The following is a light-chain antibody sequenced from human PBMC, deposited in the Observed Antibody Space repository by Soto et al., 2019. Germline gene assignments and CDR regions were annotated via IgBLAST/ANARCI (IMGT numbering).Light chain of an antibody. CDR2: DDN. J-gene: IGLJ3*02. CDR3: AAWDNSLSGLV. Sequence: QSVLTQAPSASGTPGQRVTISCSGSSSNIGVNYVYWYQQVPGTAPKLLVFDDNQRPSGVPDRFSDSKSGTSAFLAISGLRSEDEADYYCAAWDNSLSGLVFGGGTKLTVL. V-gene: IGLV1-47*02. CDR1: SSNIGVNY.